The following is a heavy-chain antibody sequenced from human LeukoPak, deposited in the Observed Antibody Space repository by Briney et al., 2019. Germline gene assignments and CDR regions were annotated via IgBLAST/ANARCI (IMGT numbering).Heavy chain of an antibody. CDR1: GFTFSSYA. CDR2: ISYDGSNK. D-gene: IGHD3-3*01. CDR3: ARDRITIFGVVIQNWFDP. J-gene: IGHJ5*02. Sequence: PGGSLRLSCAASGFTFSSYAMHWVRQAPGKGLEWVAVISYDGSNKYYADSVKGRFTISRDNSKNTLYLQMNSLRAEDTAVYYCARDRITIFGVVIQNWFDPWGQGTLVTVSS. V-gene: IGHV3-30*01.